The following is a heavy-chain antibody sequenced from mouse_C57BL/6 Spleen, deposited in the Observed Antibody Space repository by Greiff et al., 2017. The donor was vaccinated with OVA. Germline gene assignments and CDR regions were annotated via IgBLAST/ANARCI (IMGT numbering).Heavy chain of an antibody. V-gene: IGHV5-9-1*02. J-gene: IGHJ2*01. CDR3: TRDYDGDFDY. CDR1: GFTFSSYA. CDR2: ISSGGDSI. D-gene: IGHD2-4*01. Sequence: EVKVVESGEGLVKPGGSLKLSCAASGFTFSSYAMSWVRQTPEKRLEWVAYISSGGDSIYYADTVKGRFTISRDNARNTLYLQMSSLKSEDTAMYYCTRDYDGDFDYWGQGTTLTVSS.